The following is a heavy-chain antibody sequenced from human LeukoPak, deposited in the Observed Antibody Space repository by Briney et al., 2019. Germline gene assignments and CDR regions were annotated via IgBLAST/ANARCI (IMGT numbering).Heavy chain of an antibody. CDR3: ARSFCSTTTCFDP. J-gene: IGHJ5*02. D-gene: IGHD2-2*01. CDR2: ITSGGTV. Sequence: GGSLRLSCAATGFTFSGHSMGWVRQAPGRGLEWVSHITSGGTVYYADSVKGRFTISRDNGKKSVFLQMNSLRAEDTGVYFCARSFCSTTTCFDPWGQGTLVTVSS. CDR1: GFTFSGHS. V-gene: IGHV3-69-1*01.